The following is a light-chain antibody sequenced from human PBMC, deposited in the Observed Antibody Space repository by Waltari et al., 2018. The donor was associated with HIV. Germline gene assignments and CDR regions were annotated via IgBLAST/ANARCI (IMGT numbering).Light chain of an antibody. CDR2: RNN. Sequence: QAGLTQPPSVSTDLNQAVTLTCTGNTDNVGHQGAAWLQQHQGLPPRLLFYRNNGRPPGIPERFSASRSGDTASLTIGGLQPEDEADYYCLAWDTSLSAWVFGGGTHLSV. CDR1: TDNVGHQG. CDR3: LAWDTSLSAWV. V-gene: IGLV10-54*04. J-gene: IGLJ3*02.